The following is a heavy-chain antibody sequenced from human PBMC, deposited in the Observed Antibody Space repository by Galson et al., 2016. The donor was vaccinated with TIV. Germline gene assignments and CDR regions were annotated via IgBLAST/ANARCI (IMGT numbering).Heavy chain of an antibody. Sequence: SVKVSCKGSGYTFTSYYIHWVRQAPGHGLEWMGWINAGNGDTKYSQKFQGRVTISRDTSASTAYMELSSLTSEDTAMYYCARGATSDWPFDYWGQATLVTVSS. D-gene: IGHD6-19*01. CDR1: GYTFTSYY. J-gene: IGHJ4*02. CDR3: ARGATSDWPFDY. CDR2: INAGNGDT. V-gene: IGHV1-3*01.